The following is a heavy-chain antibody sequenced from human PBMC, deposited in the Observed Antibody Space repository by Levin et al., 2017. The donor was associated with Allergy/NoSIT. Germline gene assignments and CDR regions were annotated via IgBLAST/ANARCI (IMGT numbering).Heavy chain of an antibody. Sequence: GESLKISCAASGFTFSSYWMHWVRQVPGKGLVWVSRINTDGSTTSYAASVKGRFTISRDNAKNTLSLQMNSLRAEDTAVYYCARGNGYGFDMWGQGTMVTVSS. D-gene: IGHD2-8*01. CDR2: INTDGSTT. J-gene: IGHJ3*02. CDR3: ARGNGYGFDM. V-gene: IGHV3-74*01. CDR1: GFTFSSYW.